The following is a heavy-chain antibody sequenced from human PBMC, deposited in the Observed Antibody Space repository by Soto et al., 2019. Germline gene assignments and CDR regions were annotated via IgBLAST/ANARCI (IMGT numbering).Heavy chain of an antibody. D-gene: IGHD1-1*01. CDR1: GATLSSYL. Sequence: QVQLVQSGGELKNPGPSVKAPAKASGATLSSYLTSGLGQAPGQGLGWMGGIIPIFGTANNAQKFQGRVTITADESTSTAYMELSSLRSEDTAVYYCGRLQSGDYWGQGTLVTVSS. J-gene: IGHJ4*02. V-gene: IGHV1-69*01. CDR2: IIPIFGTA. CDR3: GRLQSGDY.